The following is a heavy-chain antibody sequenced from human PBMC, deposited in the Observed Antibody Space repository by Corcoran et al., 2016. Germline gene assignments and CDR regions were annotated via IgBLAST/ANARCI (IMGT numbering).Heavy chain of an antibody. D-gene: IGHD2-15*01. V-gene: IGHV1-2*02. CDR1: GYTFTDHY. J-gene: IGHJ5*02. Sequence: QVQLVQSGAEVKKPGASVKVSCKASGYTFTDHYVHWVRQAPGQGLEWMGWINPISGGMKYEQKYQGRVTLTRDTSISTAYMELHRLRSDDTAMDVRARAHVVREIIYWFAPWAQGTLVTGSS. CDR2: INPISGGM. CDR3: ARAHVVREIIYWFAP.